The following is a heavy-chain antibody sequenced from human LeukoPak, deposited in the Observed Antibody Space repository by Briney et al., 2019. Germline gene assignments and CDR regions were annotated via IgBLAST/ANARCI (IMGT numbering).Heavy chain of an antibody. V-gene: IGHV3-48*01. Sequence: PGGSLRLSCAASGFTFSRHWMNWVRQAPGKGLEWVSYISSSSSTIYYADSVKGRFTISRDNAKNSLYLQMNSLRAEDTAVYYCARDGIAAAGSRADYWGQGTLVTVSS. CDR3: ARDGIAAAGSRADY. CDR2: ISSSSSTI. D-gene: IGHD6-13*01. J-gene: IGHJ4*02. CDR1: GFTFSRHW.